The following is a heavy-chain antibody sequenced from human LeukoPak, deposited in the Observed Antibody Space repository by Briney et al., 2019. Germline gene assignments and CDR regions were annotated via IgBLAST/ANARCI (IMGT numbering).Heavy chain of an antibody. CDR2: ITGSSRSI. J-gene: IGHJ3*02. CDR1: GFTFSDYY. D-gene: IGHD5-18*01. Sequence: GGSLRLSCAASGFTFSDYYMSWIRQAPGKGLEWVSFITGSSRSINYADSVKGRFTISRDNAKSSMYLQMNSLRAEDTAVYFCARVVYRYGYAFDICGQGTEVTVSS. CDR3: ARVVYRYGYAFDI. V-gene: IGHV3-11*06.